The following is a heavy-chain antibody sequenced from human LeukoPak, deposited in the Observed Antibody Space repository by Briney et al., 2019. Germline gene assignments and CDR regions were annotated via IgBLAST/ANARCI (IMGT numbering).Heavy chain of an antibody. CDR3: ARDLYGSGIAGFSY. V-gene: IGHV1-69*05. CDR2: IIPIFGTA. D-gene: IGHD3-10*01. CDR1: GGTFSSYA. J-gene: IGHJ4*02. Sequence: SVKVSCKASGGTFSSYAISWVRQAPGQGLEWMGGIIPIFGTANYAQKFQGRVTITTDESTSTAYMGLSSLRSEDTAVYYCARDLYGSGIAGFSYWGQGTLVTVSS.